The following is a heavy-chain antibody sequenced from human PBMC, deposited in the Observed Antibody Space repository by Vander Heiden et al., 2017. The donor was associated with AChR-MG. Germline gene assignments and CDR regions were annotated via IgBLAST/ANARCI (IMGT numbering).Heavy chain of an antibody. CDR3: ARTLDSSGYLSYFDY. CDR2: ISGSGGST. Sequence: EVELLESGGGSVQPGGSLRLSCAASGFTFSGYAMSWVRQAPGKGLEWVSAISGSGGSTYYADSVKGRFTISRDNSKNTLYLQMNSLRAEDTAVYYCARTLDSSGYLSYFDYWGQGTLVTVSS. CDR1: GFTFSGYA. V-gene: IGHV3-23*01. D-gene: IGHD3-22*01. J-gene: IGHJ4*02.